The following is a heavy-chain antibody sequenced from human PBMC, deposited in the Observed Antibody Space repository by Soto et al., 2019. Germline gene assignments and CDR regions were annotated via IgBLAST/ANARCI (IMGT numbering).Heavy chain of an antibody. Sequence: EVQLVESGGGLVQPGGSLRLSCAASGFTVSSYYMSWVRQAPGKGLEWVSVIYGGGSANYADSVKGRFTISRDNSKNTLYLQMNSLRAEDTAVYYCARGFYDILTGDYTPFDYWGQGTLVTVSS. CDR2: IYGGGSA. D-gene: IGHD3-9*01. CDR3: ARGFYDILTGDYTPFDY. CDR1: GFTVSSYY. J-gene: IGHJ4*02. V-gene: IGHV3-66*01.